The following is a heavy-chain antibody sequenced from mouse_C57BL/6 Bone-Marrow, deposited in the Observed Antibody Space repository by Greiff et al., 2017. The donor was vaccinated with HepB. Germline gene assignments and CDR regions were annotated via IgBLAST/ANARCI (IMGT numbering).Heavy chain of an antibody. CDR3: EITGCNYVHYYAMDL. CDR2: IGPGSGST. CDR1: GYTFTDYY. Sequence: QVQLQHSGAELVKPGASVKISCKASGYTFTDYYINWVKQRPGQGLEWIGKIGPGSGSTYYNEKFKGKATLTADKSSSTAYMQLSSLTSEDSAVYFCEITGCNYVHYYAMDLWAPGTSLTLFS. J-gene: IGHJ4*01. V-gene: IGHV1-77*01. D-gene: IGHD2-1*01.